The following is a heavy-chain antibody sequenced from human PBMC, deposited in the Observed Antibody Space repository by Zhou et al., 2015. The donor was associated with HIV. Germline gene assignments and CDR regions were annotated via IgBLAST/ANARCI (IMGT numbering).Heavy chain of an antibody. V-gene: IGHV1-46*01. CDR1: GYPFINYY. CDR3: VMALGQYFDY. CDR2: IASGDGSA. Sequence: QVQLVQSGTKVRNPGASAQVSCKTSGYPFINYYVHWVRQAPGQGPEWMGKIASGDGSADVRHRFKGRLALSRETSTGTIYLELGSLRSEDTATYYCVMALGQYFDYWGQGTLVTVS. J-gene: IGHJ4*03.